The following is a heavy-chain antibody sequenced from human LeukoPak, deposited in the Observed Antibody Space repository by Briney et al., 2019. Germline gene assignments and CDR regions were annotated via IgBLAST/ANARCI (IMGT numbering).Heavy chain of an antibody. CDR1: GFTVSNNY. CDR2: IYSGGST. J-gene: IGHJ3*02. CDR3: AREGSSSSWTAHDAFDI. V-gene: IGHV3-53*01. D-gene: IGHD6-13*01. Sequence: GGSLRLSCAASGFTVSNNYMSWVHQAPGKGLQWVSIIYSGGSTDYADSVKGRFTISRDNAKNSLYLQMNSLRAEDTAVYYCAREGSSSSWTAHDAFDIWGQGTMVTVSS.